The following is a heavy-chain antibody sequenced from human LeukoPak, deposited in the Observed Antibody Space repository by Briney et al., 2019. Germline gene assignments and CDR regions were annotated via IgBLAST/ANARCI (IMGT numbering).Heavy chain of an antibody. V-gene: IGHV1-46*01. CDR1: EYTFTSYY. D-gene: IGHD6-6*01. CDR2: INPSGGST. J-gene: IGHJ4*02. CDR3: ATEYSSSFFDY. Sequence: GASVKVSCKASEYTFTSYYMHWVRQAPGQGLEWMGIINPSGGSTSYAQKFQGRVTMTRDTSTSTVYMELSSLRSEDTAVYYCATEYSSSFFDYWGQGTLVTVSS.